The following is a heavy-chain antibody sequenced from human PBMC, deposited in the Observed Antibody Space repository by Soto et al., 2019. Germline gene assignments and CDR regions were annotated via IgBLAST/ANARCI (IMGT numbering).Heavy chain of an antibody. V-gene: IGHV1-18*01. CDR3: ASTLGYDSSGYYYGWFDP. CDR1: GYTFTSYG. Sequence: ASVKVSCKASGYTFTSYGISWVRQAPGQGLEWMGWISAYNGNTNCAQKLQGRVTMTTDTSTSTAYMELRSLRSDDTAVYYCASTLGYDSSGYYYGWFDPWGQGTLVTVSS. J-gene: IGHJ5*02. CDR2: ISAYNGNT. D-gene: IGHD3-22*01.